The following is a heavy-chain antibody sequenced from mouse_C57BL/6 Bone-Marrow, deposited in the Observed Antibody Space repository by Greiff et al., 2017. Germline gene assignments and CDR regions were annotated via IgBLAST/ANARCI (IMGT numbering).Heavy chain of an antibody. D-gene: IGHD2-5*01. Sequence: VQLQQSGAELVRPGTSVKVSCKASGYAFTNYLIEWVKQRPGQGLEWIGVINPGSGGTNYNEKFKGKATLTADKSSSNAYMQLSSLTSEDSAVXFCARYYYSNYLYAMDYWGKGTSVTVSS. CDR2: INPGSGGT. V-gene: IGHV1-54*01. J-gene: IGHJ4*01. CDR3: ARYYYSNYLYAMDY. CDR1: GYAFTNYL.